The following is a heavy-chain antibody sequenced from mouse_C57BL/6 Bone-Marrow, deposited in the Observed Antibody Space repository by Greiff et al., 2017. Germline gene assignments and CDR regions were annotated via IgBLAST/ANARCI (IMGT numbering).Heavy chain of an antibody. Sequence: VQLQQSGAELARPGASVKLFCQASGYTFTSFGISWVNQRTGQGLEWIGEISPRSGNTFYHEKFKGKATLTADKSSCTAYMELRRLTSEDSAVYFGAGWGDDYDQAWFAYWGQGNLVTVSA. CDR3: AGWGDDYDQAWFAY. V-gene: IGHV1-81*01. J-gene: IGHJ3*01. CDR2: ISPRSGNT. D-gene: IGHD2-4*01. CDR1: GYTFTSFG.